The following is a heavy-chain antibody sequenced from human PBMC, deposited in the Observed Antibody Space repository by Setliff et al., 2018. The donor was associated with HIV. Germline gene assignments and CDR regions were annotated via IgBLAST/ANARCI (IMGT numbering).Heavy chain of an antibody. CDR1: GGSFSGYY. V-gene: IGHV4-34*01. CDR2: INDSGST. D-gene: IGHD3-3*01. J-gene: IGHJ6*02. Sequence: SETLSLTCAVYGGSFSGYYWSWIHQPPGKGLEWIGEINDSGSTNYNPSLKSRVTISLDTSKNQFSLKLRSVTAADTAVYFCARGDWNGYYPYHYFYGLDVWGQGTTVTVSS. CDR3: ARGDWNGYYPYHYFYGLDV.